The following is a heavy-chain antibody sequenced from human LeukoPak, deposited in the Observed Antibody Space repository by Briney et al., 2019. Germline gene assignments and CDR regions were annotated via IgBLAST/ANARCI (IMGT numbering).Heavy chain of an antibody. Sequence: GASVKVSCKASGYTFTGYYMHWVRQPPGQGLAWMGWINPNSGGTNYAQKFQGRVTMTRDTSISTAYMELSRLRSDDAAVYYCARVNDDSSGYYYDYWGQGTLVTVSS. CDR1: GYTFTGYY. J-gene: IGHJ4*02. CDR3: ARVNDDSSGYYYDY. CDR2: INPNSGGT. V-gene: IGHV1-2*02. D-gene: IGHD3-22*01.